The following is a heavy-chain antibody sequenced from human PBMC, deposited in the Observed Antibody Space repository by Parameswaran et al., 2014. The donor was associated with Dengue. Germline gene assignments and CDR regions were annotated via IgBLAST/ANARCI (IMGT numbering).Heavy chain of an antibody. CDR3: AREGGLRFDY. J-gene: IGHJ4*02. Sequence: SETLSLTCTVSGGSISSSSYYWGWIRQPPGKGLEWIGSIYYSGSTYYNPSLKSRVTISVDTSKNQFSLKLSSVTAADTAVYYCAREGGLRFDYWGQGTLVTVSS. CDR2: IYYSGST. CDR1: GGSISSSSYY. D-gene: IGHD2-15*01. V-gene: IGHV4-39*02.